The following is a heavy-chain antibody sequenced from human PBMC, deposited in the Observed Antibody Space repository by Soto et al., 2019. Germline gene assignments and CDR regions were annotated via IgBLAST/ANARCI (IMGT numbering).Heavy chain of an antibody. Sequence: SETLSLTCTVSGGSMRSGGYYWSWVRQNPRRGLEWIGNIYYSGNTYYNPSLKSRLTISVDTSKNQFSLNLSSVTAADTAVYYCARDRLMATAGTARHYFGLDVWGQGTTVTV. CDR2: IYYSGNT. V-gene: IGHV4-31*03. J-gene: IGHJ6*02. CDR3: ARDRLMATAGTARHYFGLDV. D-gene: IGHD5-18*01. CDR1: GGSMRSGGYY.